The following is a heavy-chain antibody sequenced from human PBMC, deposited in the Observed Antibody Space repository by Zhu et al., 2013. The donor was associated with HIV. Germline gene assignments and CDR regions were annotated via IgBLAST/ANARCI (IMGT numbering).Heavy chain of an antibody. CDR3: ARDAYDFWSGYIDY. D-gene: IGHD3-3*01. J-gene: IGHJ4*02. Sequence: VQLQESGPGLVKPSETLSLTCAVSGYSISSGYYWGWIRQPPGKGLEWIGSIYHSGSTYYNPSLKSRVTISVDTSKNQFSLKLSSVTAADTAVYYCARDAYDFWSGYIDYWGQGTLVTVSS. V-gene: IGHV4-38-2*02. CDR1: GYSISSGYY. CDR2: IYHSGST.